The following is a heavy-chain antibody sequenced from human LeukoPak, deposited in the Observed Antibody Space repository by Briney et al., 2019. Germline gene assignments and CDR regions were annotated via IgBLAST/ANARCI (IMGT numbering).Heavy chain of an antibody. V-gene: IGHV3-7*03. Sequence: PGGSLRLSCAASGFTFSSYWMNWVRQAPGKGMEWVANIKQDGSEKYYVDSVKGRFTISRDNAKNSLYPQMNSLRAEDTAVYYCYGSGSYFYFDYWGQGTLVTVSS. CDR1: GFTFSSYW. J-gene: IGHJ4*02. D-gene: IGHD3-10*01. CDR2: IKQDGSEK. CDR3: YGSGSYFYFDY.